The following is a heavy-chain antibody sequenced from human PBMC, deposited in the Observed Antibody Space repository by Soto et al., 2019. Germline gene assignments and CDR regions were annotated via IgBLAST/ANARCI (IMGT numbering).Heavy chain of an antibody. J-gene: IGHJ6*02. CDR3: ARDPTRITMVRGIRGRDYYYGMDV. D-gene: IGHD3-10*01. Sequence: EVQLVESRGGLVQPGGALRPSCAAAGFTLSSYSMNWVRQAPGKGLEWVSYISSSSSTIYYADSVKGRFTISRDNAKNSLYLQMNSLRDEDTAVYYCARDPTRITMVRGIRGRDYYYGMDVCGQGTTVTVSS. CDR2: ISSSSSTI. CDR1: GFTLSSYS. V-gene: IGHV3-48*02.